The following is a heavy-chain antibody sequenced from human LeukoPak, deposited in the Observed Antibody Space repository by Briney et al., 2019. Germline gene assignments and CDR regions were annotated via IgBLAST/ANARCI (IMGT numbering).Heavy chain of an antibody. CDR1: GDSISGSTYY. CDR3: ARESLQDQTHTDVHAFDT. CDR2: IHYSGST. D-gene: IGHD1-26*01. Sequence: SETLSLTCTVSGDSISGSTYYWCWIRQPPGKGLEWIGSIHYSGSTQYNPSLKSRVSTSVDTSKNQFSLKLSSVTAADTAVYYCARESLQDQTHTDVHAFDTWGQGTMVTVSS. J-gene: IGHJ3*02. V-gene: IGHV4-39*01.